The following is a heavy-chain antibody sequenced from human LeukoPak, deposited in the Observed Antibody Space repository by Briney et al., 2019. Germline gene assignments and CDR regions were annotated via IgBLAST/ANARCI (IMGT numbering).Heavy chain of an antibody. CDR1: GYTFTGYY. V-gene: IGHV1-2*02. CDR2: INPNSGGT. J-gene: IGHJ3*02. CDR3: ARVRVGPKPGGNAFDI. Sequence: ASVKVSCKASGYTFTGYYMHWVRQAPGQGLEWMGWINPNSGGTNYAQKFQGRVTMTRDTSISTAYMELSRLRSDDTAVYNCARVRVGPKPGGNAFDIWGQGTMVTVSS. D-gene: IGHD1-26*01.